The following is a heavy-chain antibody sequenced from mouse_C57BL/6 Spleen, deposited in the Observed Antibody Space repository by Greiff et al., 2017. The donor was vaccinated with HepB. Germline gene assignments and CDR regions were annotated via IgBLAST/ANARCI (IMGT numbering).Heavy chain of an antibody. J-gene: IGHJ4*01. CDR3: ARNGGYGYDGGDYAMDY. Sequence: VKLEESGPGLVQPSQSLSITCTVSGFSLTSYGVHWVRQSPGKGLEWLGVIWSGGSTDYNAAFISRLSISKDNSKSQVFFKMNSLQADDTAIYYCARNGGYGYDGGDYAMDYWGQGTSVTVSS. CDR2: IWSGGST. CDR1: GFSLTSYG. V-gene: IGHV2-2*01. D-gene: IGHD2-2*01.